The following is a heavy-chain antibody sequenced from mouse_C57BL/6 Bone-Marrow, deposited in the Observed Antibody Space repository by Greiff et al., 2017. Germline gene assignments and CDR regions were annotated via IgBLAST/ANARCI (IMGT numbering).Heavy chain of an antibody. CDR1: GFTFSSYG. V-gene: IGHV5-6*01. Sequence: EVQVVESGGDLVKPGGSLKLSCAASGFTFSSYGMSWVLQTPDKRLEWVATISSGGSYTYYPDSVKGRFTISRDNAKNTLYLQMSSLKSEDTAMYYCARHGGLRPLDYWGQGTTLTVSS. J-gene: IGHJ2*01. CDR2: ISSGGSYT. CDR3: ARHGGLRPLDY. D-gene: IGHD2-4*01.